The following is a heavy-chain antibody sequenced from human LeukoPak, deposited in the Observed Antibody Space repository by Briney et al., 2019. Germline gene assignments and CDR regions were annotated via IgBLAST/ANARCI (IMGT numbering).Heavy chain of an antibody. CDR1: GSSIGSHY. D-gene: IGHD6-13*01. CDR3: ARGPHIAAAGDFDY. Sequence: SETLSLTCTVSGSSIGSHYWSWIRQPPGEELECIGYISYIGSTNYNPSLKSRVTISVDTSKNQFSLKLNSVTAADTAVYYCARGPHIAAAGDFDYWGQGTLVTVSS. J-gene: IGHJ4*02. V-gene: IGHV4-59*11. CDR2: ISYIGST.